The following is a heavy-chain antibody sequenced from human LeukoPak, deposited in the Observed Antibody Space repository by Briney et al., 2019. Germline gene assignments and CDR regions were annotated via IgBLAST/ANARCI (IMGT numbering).Heavy chain of an antibody. V-gene: IGHV4-59*01. D-gene: IGHD5-24*01. J-gene: IGHJ6*02. CDR2: IHYSGST. Sequence: PSETLSLTCTVSGVSISTYYWNWIRQPPGKGLEWIGNIHYSGSTNYNPSLKSRVTISVDTSKNQFSLRLSSVTAADTAVYYCARDRDGYNLEGMDVWGQGTTVTVSS. CDR1: GVSISTYY. CDR3: ARDRDGYNLEGMDV.